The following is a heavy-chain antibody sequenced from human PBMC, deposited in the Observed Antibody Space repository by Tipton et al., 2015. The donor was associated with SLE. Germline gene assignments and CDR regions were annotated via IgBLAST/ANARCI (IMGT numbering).Heavy chain of an antibody. CDR1: GFTFNRYW. J-gene: IGHJ5*02. V-gene: IGHV3-30*03. Sequence: SLRLSCAASGFTFNRYWMHWVRQAPGKGLQWVAFIQSDGSYAYYVDSVEGRFIISRDNTKNSLYLQMSSLRVEDTAVYYCARTMLTGDYFDLWGQGALVSVSS. D-gene: IGHD4-17*01. CDR2: IQSDGSYA. CDR3: ARTMLTGDYFDL.